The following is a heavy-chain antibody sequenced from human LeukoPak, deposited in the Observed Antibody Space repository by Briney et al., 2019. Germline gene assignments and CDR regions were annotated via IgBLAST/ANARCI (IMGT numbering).Heavy chain of an antibody. D-gene: IGHD3-22*01. CDR3: ARDRAYYDSSGYLMDDAFDI. J-gene: IGHJ3*02. Sequence: PSETLSLTYTVSGGSISSYYWSWIRQPPGKGLEWIGYIYYSGSTNYNPSLKSRVTISVDTSKNQFSLKLSSVTAADTAVYYCARDRAYYDSSGYLMDDAFDIWGQGTMVTVSS. CDR1: GGSISSYY. CDR2: IYYSGST. V-gene: IGHV4-59*01.